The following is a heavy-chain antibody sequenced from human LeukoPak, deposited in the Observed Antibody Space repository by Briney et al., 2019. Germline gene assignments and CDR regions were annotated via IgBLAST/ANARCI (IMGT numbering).Heavy chain of an antibody. Sequence: GGSLRLSCAASGFTFSSYWMHWVRQAPGKGLVWVSRINSDGSSTTYADSVKGRFTLSRDNAKNTVYLQMNSLRVEDTAVYYCVSDTVLGYWGQGTLVTVSS. CDR3: VSDTVLGY. J-gene: IGHJ4*02. CDR2: INSDGSST. V-gene: IGHV3-74*01. CDR1: GFTFSSYW. D-gene: IGHD5-18*01.